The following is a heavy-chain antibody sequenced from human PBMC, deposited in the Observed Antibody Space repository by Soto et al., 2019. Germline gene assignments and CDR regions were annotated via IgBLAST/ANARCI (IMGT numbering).Heavy chain of an antibody. CDR3: ARDNPWFGELLPYYYYYGMDV. V-gene: IGHV4-30-4*01. Sequence: PSETLSLTCTVSGGSISSGDYYWSWIRQPPGKGLEWIGYIYYSGSTYYNPSLKSRVTISVDTSKDQFSLKLSSVTAADTAVYYCARDNPWFGELLPYYYYYGMDVWGQGTTVTVSS. J-gene: IGHJ6*02. CDR1: GGSISSGDYY. D-gene: IGHD3-10*01. CDR2: IYYSGST.